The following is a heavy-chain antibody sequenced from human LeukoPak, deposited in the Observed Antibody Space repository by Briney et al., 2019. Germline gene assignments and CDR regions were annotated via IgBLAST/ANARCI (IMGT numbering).Heavy chain of an antibody. CDR1: GFTFSSYG. Sequence: GGSLRLSYAASGFTFSSYGMHWVRQAPGKGLEWVSFIRYDGSNKYYADSVKGRFTISRDNSKNTLYLQMNSLRAEDTAVYYCAKDTAPGSIVGATEYFDYWGQGTLVTVSS. J-gene: IGHJ4*02. CDR2: IRYDGSNK. V-gene: IGHV3-30*02. CDR3: AKDTAPGSIVGATEYFDY. D-gene: IGHD1-26*01.